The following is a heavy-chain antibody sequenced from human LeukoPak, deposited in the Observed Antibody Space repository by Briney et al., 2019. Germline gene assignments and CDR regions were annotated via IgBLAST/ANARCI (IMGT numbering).Heavy chain of an antibody. V-gene: IGHV3-23*01. Sequence: PGGSLRLSCGASGFTLSSYAMSWVRQAPGKGLEGVSSISASGGSTNYADSVKGRFTISRDNSKNTLYLQMNSLRAEDTALYYCAKVPRAWWFDPWGQGTLVTVSS. CDR3: AKVPRAWWFDP. J-gene: IGHJ5*02. CDR2: ISASGGST. CDR1: GFTLSSYA.